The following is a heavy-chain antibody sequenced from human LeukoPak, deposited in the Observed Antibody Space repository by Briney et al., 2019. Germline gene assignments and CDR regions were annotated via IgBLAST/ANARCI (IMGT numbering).Heavy chain of an antibody. V-gene: IGHV3-23*01. J-gene: IGHJ4*02. CDR3: ARSTTVTTYFDY. D-gene: IGHD4-17*01. CDR1: GFTFSSRNA. Sequence: GGSLRLSCAASGFTFSSRNAMSWVRQAPGKGLEWVSAISGSDGSTYYADSVKGRFTISRDNSENTLYLQMNSLRAEDTAVYYCARSTTVTTYFDYWGQGTLVTVSS. CDR2: ISGSDGST.